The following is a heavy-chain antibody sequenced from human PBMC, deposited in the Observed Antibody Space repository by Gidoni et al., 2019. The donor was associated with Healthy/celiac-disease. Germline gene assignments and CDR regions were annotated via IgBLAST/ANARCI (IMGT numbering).Heavy chain of an antibody. V-gene: IGHV4-39*01. D-gene: IGHD2-21*02. CDR3: ASRVTAIYY. Sequence: LPLPESGPGLVKPSETLSLPCTVSGGPISSSSYYCGWIRTPPGKGLEWIGGIYYSGSTYYNPSLKSRVTISVDTSKNQFSLKLSSVTAADTAVYYCASRVTAIYYWCQVTLVTVSS. CDR2: IYYSGST. CDR1: GGPISSSSYY. J-gene: IGHJ4*02.